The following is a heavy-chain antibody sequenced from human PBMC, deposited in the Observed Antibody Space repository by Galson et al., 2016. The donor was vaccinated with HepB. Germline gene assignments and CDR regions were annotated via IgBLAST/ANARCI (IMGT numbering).Heavy chain of an antibody. J-gene: IGHJ5*02. D-gene: IGHD3-22*01. Sequence: SLRLSCAASGFTFSTYGMHWVRQAPGKGLEWVAVIWYDGSNKYSADSVKGRFTISRDTSKNTQYLQMNSLRAEDTAVYYCARDMYYYDSSGPLMDPWGQGTLVTVSS. CDR1: GFTFSTYG. CDR2: IWYDGSNK. V-gene: IGHV3-33*01. CDR3: ARDMYYYDSSGPLMDP.